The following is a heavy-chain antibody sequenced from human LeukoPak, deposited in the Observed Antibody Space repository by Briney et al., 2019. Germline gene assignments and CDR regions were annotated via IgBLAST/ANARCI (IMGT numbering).Heavy chain of an antibody. CDR2: IIPIFGIA. Sequence: SVKVSCKASGGTFSSYAISWVRQAPGQGLEWMGRIIPIFGIANYAQKFQGRVTITADKSTSTAYMELSSLRSEDTAVYYCARDLNHCSSTSCHVDDYYYYGMDVWGQGTTVTVSS. V-gene: IGHV1-69*04. J-gene: IGHJ6*02. D-gene: IGHD2-2*01. CDR1: GGTFSSYA. CDR3: ARDLNHCSSTSCHVDDYYYYGMDV.